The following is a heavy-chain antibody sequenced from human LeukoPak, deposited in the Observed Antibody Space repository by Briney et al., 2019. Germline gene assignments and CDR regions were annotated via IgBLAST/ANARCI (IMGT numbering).Heavy chain of an antibody. CDR3: ARVRQLWSGGFDY. CDR2: IKSDGSDT. D-gene: IGHD5-18*01. V-gene: IGHV3-74*01. J-gene: IGHJ4*02. CDR1: GFTLSSYW. Sequence: PGGSLRLSCAASGFTLSSYWMHWVRQVPGKGLVWVSRIKSDGSDTRYADSVKGRFTISRDNAKNTVYLQMNSLRAEDTAVYYCARVRQLWSGGFDYWGQGTLVTVSS.